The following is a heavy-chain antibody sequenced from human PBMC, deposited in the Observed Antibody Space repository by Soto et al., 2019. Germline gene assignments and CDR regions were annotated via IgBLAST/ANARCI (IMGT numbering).Heavy chain of an antibody. CDR2: INGDGGRT. CDR3: ARDQGDHGAD. V-gene: IGHV3-74*01. D-gene: IGHD3-16*01. Sequence: EVQLVESGGGLVQPGGSLRLSCAASGFIFSSYWMHWVRQVPGKGLGGVSRINGDGGRTSYADSVKGRFTISRDNAKNTLYLQMSSLAAEDTAVYYCARDQGDHGADWGQGTLVTVSS. J-gene: IGHJ4*02. CDR1: GFIFSSYW.